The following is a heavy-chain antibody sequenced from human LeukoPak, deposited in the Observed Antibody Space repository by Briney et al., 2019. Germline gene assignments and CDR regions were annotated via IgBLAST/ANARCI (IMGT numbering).Heavy chain of an antibody. J-gene: IGHJ4*02. D-gene: IGHD2-2*02. CDR3: ARDQKYQLLYLFDY. CDR1: GFTFSTYG. V-gene: IGHV3-30*02. Sequence: PGGSLRLSCAASGFTFSTYGMHWVRQAPGKGLEWVTFIRYDGGDKNYADSVKGRFTISRDNSKNTLYLQMNSLRAEDTAVYYCARDQKYQLLYLFDYWGQGTLVTVSS. CDR2: IRYDGGDK.